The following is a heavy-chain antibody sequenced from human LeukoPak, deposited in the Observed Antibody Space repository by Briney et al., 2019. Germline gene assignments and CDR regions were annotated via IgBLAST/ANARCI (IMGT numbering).Heavy chain of an antibody. CDR1: GSSFKNYA. V-gene: IGHV1-69*13. CDR2: IISFFGTT. Sequence: SVKVSCKVSGSSFKNYAIAWVRQAPGQGLEWMGGIISFFGTTNFAQKFQDRVTITADESASTVHMELNSLRSQDTAVYYCGRIIAGATGVYYMGIWGKGTSVTVSS. CDR3: GRIIAGATGVYYMGI. J-gene: IGHJ6*03. D-gene: IGHD1-26*01.